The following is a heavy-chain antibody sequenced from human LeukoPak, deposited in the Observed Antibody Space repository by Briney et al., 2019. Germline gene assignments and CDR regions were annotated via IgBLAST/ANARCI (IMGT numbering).Heavy chain of an antibody. CDR2: IRYDGSNK. J-gene: IGHJ6*02. CDR1: GFTFSSYG. V-gene: IGHV3-30*02. D-gene: IGHD2-15*01. Sequence: TGGSLRLSCAASGFTFSSYGVHWVRQAPGKGLEWVAFIRYDGSNKYYADSVKGRFTISRDNSKNTLYLQMNSLRAEDTAVYYCAKDYRPYCSGGSCYSMLDVWGQGTTVTVSS. CDR3: AKDYRPYCSGGSCYSMLDV.